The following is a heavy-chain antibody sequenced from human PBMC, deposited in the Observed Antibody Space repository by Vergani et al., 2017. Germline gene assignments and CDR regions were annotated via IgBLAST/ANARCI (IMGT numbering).Heavy chain of an antibody. CDR3: ARGIGYQVLYSYYYYMDV. Sequence: QVQLQQWGAGLLKPSETLSLTCAVYGGSFSGYYWSWIRQPPGKGLEWIGEINHSGSTNYNPSLKSRVTISVDTSKNQFSLKLSSVTAADTAVYYCARGIGYQVLYSYYYYMDVWGKGTTVTVSS. V-gene: IGHV4-34*01. CDR2: INHSGST. D-gene: IGHD2-2*01. CDR1: GGSFSGYY. J-gene: IGHJ6*03.